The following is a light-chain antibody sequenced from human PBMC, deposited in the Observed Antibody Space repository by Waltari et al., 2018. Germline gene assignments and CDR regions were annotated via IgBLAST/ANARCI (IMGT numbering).Light chain of an antibody. J-gene: IGKJ4*01. Sequence: VLTQSPGTLSFSPGDRATLSCRASQTVSTIALSWYQQKPGQAHRVLIYSTYNRATGIPDRFSGSESGTDFTLTINRRAPEDFAMYYCQQYDGIVVTFGGGTKVEI. V-gene: IGKV3-20*01. CDR3: QQYDGIVVT. CDR2: STY. CDR1: QTVSTIA.